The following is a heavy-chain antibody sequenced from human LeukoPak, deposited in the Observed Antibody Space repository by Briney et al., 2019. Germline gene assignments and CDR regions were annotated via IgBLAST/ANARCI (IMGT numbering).Heavy chain of an antibody. V-gene: IGHV4-34*01. Sequence: PSETLSLTCAVYGGSFSGYYWSWIRQPPGKGLEWIGEINHSGSTNYNPSLKSRVTISVDTSKNQFSLKLSSVTAADTAVYHCARVGAYCSSTSCLRSSAAFDAFDIWGQETMVTVSS. CDR3: ARVGAYCSSTSCLRSSAAFDAFDI. CDR1: GGSFSGYY. CDR2: INHSGST. D-gene: IGHD2-2*01. J-gene: IGHJ3*02.